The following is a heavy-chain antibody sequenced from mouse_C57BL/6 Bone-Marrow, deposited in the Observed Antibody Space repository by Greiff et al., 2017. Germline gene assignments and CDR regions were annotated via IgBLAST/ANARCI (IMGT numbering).Heavy chain of an antibody. V-gene: IGHV6-3*01. CDR3: TPNYYGSSYGYFDY. D-gene: IGHD1-1*01. CDR2: IRLKSDNYAT. CDR1: GFTFSNYW. J-gene: IGHJ2*01. Sequence: EVKLEESGGGLVQPGGSMKLSCVASGFTFSNYWMNWVRQSPEKGLEWVARIRLKSDNYATHYAESVKGRFTISRDDSKSSVYLQMNNLRAEDTGIYYCTPNYYGSSYGYFDYWGQGTTLTVSS.